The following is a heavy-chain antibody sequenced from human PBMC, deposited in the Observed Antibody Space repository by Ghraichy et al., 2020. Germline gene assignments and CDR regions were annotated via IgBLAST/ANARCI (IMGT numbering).Heavy chain of an antibody. D-gene: IGHD3-22*01. CDR2: ISGSDGNT. V-gene: IGHV3-23*01. CDR3: ANGKGGGITMISPFDY. J-gene: IGHJ4*02. Sequence: GESLNISCAASEFTFSSFGMYWVRQAPGKGLEWVAGISGSDGNTYYADSVKGRFTISRDNSKNTLHLQMNSLRVEDTAVYYCANGKGGGITMISPFDYWGQGTLVTVSS. CDR1: EFTFSSFG.